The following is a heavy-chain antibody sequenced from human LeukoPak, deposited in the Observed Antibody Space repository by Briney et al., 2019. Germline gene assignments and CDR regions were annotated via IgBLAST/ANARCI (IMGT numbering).Heavy chain of an antibody. CDR1: GFTFSSFP. CDR2: ITGSGGST. Sequence: PGGSLRLSCAASGFTFSSFPMTWVRLAPGKGLEWVSTITGSGGSTYYAESVKGRFTISRDNSKNTLYLQMNSLRGEGTALYFCAKDLAGCSDSWGQGTLVTVSS. CDR3: AKDLAGCSDS. V-gene: IGHV3-23*01. J-gene: IGHJ4*02. D-gene: IGHD2-8*01.